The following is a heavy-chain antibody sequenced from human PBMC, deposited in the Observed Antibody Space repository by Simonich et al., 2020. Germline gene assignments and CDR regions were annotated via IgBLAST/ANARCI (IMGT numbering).Heavy chain of an antibody. D-gene: IGHD2-15*01. J-gene: IGHJ3*02. CDR3: AREGLLLDAFDI. CDR1: GFTFSRYA. V-gene: IGHV3-30*07. Sequence: QVQLVESGGGVVQPGRSLRLSCAASGFTFSRYAMHWVRQAPGKGLELVAVISYDGSNKYYADSGKGRFTISRDNSKNTLYLQMNSLRAEDTAVYYCAREGLLLDAFDIWGQGTMVTVSS. CDR2: ISYDGSNK.